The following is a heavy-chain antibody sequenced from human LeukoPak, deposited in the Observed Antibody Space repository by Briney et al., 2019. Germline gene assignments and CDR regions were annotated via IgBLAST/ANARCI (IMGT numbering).Heavy chain of an antibody. CDR1: GGSISSYY. Sequence: SETLSLTCTVSGGSISSYYWSWIRQPPGKGLEWIGYIYYSGSTNYNPSLKSRVTISVDTSKNQFSLKLSSVTAADTAVYYCANSFSGYDAFDIWGQGTMVTVSS. D-gene: IGHD3-22*01. CDR2: IYYSGST. V-gene: IGHV4-59*01. CDR3: ANSFSGYDAFDI. J-gene: IGHJ3*02.